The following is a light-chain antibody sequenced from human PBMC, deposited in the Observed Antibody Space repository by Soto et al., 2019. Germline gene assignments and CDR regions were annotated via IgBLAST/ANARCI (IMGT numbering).Light chain of an antibody. CDR3: QQSYSTPQT. CDR2: DAS. J-gene: IGKJ3*01. V-gene: IGKV1-39*01. CDR1: QSLNSL. Sequence: DIQMTQSPSTLSASVGERVTITCRASQSLNSLLAWYQQKPGRAPKLLIYDASTLESGVPSRFSGSGSGTDFTLTISSLQPEDFATYYCQQSYSTPQTFGPGTKVDIK.